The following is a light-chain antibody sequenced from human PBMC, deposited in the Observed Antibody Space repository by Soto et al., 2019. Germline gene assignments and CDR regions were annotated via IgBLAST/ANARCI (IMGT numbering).Light chain of an antibody. CDR3: QTYNSAPPT. J-gene: IGKJ1*01. CDR2: AAS. CDR1: QGISKY. V-gene: IGKV1-27*01. Sequence: DIQMTQSPSSLSASVGDRVPSTCRASQGISKYLAWYQQRPGKVPRLLIYAASTLQSGVPSRFSGSGSGTDFTLTISSLQPNDVAPYYCQTYNSAPPTFGHGTKVDSK.